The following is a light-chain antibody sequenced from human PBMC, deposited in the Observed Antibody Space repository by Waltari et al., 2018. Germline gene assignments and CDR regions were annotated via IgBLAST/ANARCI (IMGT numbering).Light chain of an antibody. CDR3: QHNHGTPYS. V-gene: IGKV1-39*01. CDR1: ENVNNY. Sequence: DIQMTQSPSSLSASVGDRVTITCRSSENVNNYLKWHQQKPGKAPKLLIYKASTLQSVVPTMFSGSGSGTDYPFTISSLQSEDVATYYRQHNHGTPYSFGQGTKVEIK. J-gene: IGKJ2*03. CDR2: KAS.